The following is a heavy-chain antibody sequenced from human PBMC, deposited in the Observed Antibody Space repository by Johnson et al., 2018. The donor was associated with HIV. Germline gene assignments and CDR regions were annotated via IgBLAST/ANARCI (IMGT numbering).Heavy chain of an antibody. CDR3: ARDRGGRFRERDAFDI. CDR2: ISFDGTTK. D-gene: IGHD3-10*01. V-gene: IGHV3-30*03. J-gene: IGHJ3*02. Sequence: QVQLVESGGGVVQPGRSLRLSCAASGFTFSSYGMHWVRQAPGKGLEWVAVISFDGTTKYYVDSVKGRFTISRDNAKNSLYLQMNSLRAEDTAVYYCARDRGGRFRERDAFDIWGQGTMVTVSS. CDR1: GFTFSSYG.